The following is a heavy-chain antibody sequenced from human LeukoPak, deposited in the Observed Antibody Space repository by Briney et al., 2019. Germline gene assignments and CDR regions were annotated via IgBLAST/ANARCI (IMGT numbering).Heavy chain of an antibody. J-gene: IGHJ4*02. CDR1: GLIFSSYA. Sequence: GGSLRLSCAACGLIFSSYAMSWVRQAGGKGLEWVSVISGSGGSTYLADCVNGRSTISRDNSKNTLYLQMNRMRAEDTAVYYCAKDGYCANGVCTSQIDYWGQGTLVTVSS. CDR2: ISGSGGST. V-gene: IGHV3-23*01. CDR3: AKDGYCANGVCTSQIDY. D-gene: IGHD2-8*01.